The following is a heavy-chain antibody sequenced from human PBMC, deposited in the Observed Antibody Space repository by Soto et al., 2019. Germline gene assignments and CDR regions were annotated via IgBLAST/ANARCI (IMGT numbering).Heavy chain of an antibody. CDR1: GCTFTSSA. CDR3: AATDNVVVPAAMPGWFDP. Sequence: ASVKVSCKASGCTFTSSAVQWVRQARGQRLEWIGWIVVGSGNTNYAQKFQERVTITRDMSTSTAYMELSSLRSEDTAVYYCAATDNVVVPAAMPGWFDPWGQGTMGTVSS. D-gene: IGHD2-2*01. J-gene: IGHJ5*02. CDR2: IVVGSGNT. V-gene: IGHV1-58*01.